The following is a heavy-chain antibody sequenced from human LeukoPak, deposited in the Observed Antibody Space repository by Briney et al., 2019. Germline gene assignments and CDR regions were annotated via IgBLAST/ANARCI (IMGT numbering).Heavy chain of an antibody. V-gene: IGHV3-23*01. D-gene: IGHD3-3*01. CDR3: ARAKFDDFWSGPDFDY. CDR1: GVTLSTYA. Sequence: GGSLRLSCAASGVTLSTYAMSWARQAPGKGLEWVSGISSSGSGDNTYYADSVKGRFTISRDSSKNTLYLQMNSLRAEDTAVYYCARAKFDDFWSGPDFDYWGQGTLVTVSS. CDR2: ISSSGSGDNT. J-gene: IGHJ4*02.